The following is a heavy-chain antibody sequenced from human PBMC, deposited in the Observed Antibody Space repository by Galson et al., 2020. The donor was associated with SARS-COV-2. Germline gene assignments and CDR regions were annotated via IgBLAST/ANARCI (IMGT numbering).Heavy chain of an antibody. CDR3: AADPWYGGRDPSYYGMDV. CDR2: IVVGSGNT. D-gene: IGHD2-15*01. Sequence: SVKVSCKASGFTFTSSAMQWVRQARGQRLEWIGWIVVGSGNTNYAQKFQERVTITRDMSTSTAYMELSSLRSEDTAVYYCAADPWYGGRDPSYYGMDVWGQGTTVTVSS. V-gene: IGHV1-58*02. J-gene: IGHJ6*02. CDR1: GFTFTSSA.